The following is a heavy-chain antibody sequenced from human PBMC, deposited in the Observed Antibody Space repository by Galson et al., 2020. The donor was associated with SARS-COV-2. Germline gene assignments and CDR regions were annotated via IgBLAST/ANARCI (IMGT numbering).Heavy chain of an antibody. V-gene: IGHV4-39*07. CDR1: GGSISSSSYY. CDR3: ARGSWDPDWELPRGHFDY. D-gene: IGHD1-26*01. CDR2: IYYSGST. Sequence: SEPLSHTCTVSGGSISSSSYYWGWIRQPPGKGLEWIGSIYYSGSTYYNPSLKSRVTISVDTSKNQFSLKLSSVTAADTAVYYCARGSWDPDWELPRGHFDYWGQGTLVTVSS. J-gene: IGHJ4*02.